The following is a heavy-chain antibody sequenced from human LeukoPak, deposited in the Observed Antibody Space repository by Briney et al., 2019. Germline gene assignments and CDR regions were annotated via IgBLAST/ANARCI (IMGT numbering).Heavy chain of an antibody. Sequence: GGSLRLSCAASGFTFSGHAMHWVRQAPGKGLECVSTISDSGDRTYYANSVKGRFSVSRDNSKNTLYLQMGSLRAEDVAVYYCARGREGAKTRYFDLWGRGTLVTVSS. CDR3: ARGREGAKTRYFDL. CDR1: GFTFSGHA. CDR2: ISDSGDRT. V-gene: IGHV3-64*01. J-gene: IGHJ2*01. D-gene: IGHD1-26*01.